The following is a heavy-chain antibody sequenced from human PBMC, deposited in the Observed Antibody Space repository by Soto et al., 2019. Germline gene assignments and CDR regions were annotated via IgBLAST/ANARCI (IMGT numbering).Heavy chain of an antibody. J-gene: IGHJ4*02. CDR2: ISGSGGST. CDR3: AKDFEVGGYDPPSTYYFDY. D-gene: IGHD5-12*01. CDR1: GFTFSSYV. V-gene: IGHV3-23*01. Sequence: GGSLRLSCAASGFTFSSYVMSWVRQAPGKGLEWVSAISGSGGSTYYADSVKGRFTISRDNSKNTLYLQMNSLRAEDTAVYYCAKDFEVGGYDPPSTYYFDYWGQGTLVTVSS.